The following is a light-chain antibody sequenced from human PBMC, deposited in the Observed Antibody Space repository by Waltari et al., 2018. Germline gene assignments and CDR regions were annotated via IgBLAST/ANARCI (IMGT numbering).Light chain of an antibody. V-gene: IGLV2-23*02. CDR3: LSYSGRSDYV. J-gene: IGLJ1*01. Sequence: QSALTQPASVSGSPGQAITISCPGTSTNVRGYNPVPWYRQYPGKAPELMLFGVSGRPSGISNRLSGSKSGNTATLTISGLQAEDEADYYCLSYSGRSDYVFGTGTRV. CDR2: GVS. CDR1: STNVRGYNP.